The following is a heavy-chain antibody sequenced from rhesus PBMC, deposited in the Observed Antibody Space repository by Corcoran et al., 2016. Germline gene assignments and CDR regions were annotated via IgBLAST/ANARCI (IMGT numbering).Heavy chain of an antibody. CDR1: GFSFSDHY. J-gene: IGHJ4*01. Sequence: EVQLVESGGGLVQPGGSLRLSCVASGFSFSDHYMDWVRQARGKGLEWVSSISSGSGSTTLYPDSGKGRFTISRDNAKNPLYLQMNSLRAEDTAVYYCARRNLGGLEHIYWGQGVLVTVSS. D-gene: IGHD1-20*01. V-gene: IGHV3-110*01. CDR2: ISSGSGSTT. CDR3: ARRNLGGLEHIY.